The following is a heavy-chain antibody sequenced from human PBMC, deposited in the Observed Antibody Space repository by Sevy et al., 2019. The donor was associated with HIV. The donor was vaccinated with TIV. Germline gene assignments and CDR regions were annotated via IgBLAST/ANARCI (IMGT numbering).Heavy chain of an antibody. Sequence: GGSLRLSCIASGFTFNTYTMNWVRQAPGKGLEWVSSISGSANYIYYADSVKGRFTISRDNAKNSLFLQMNSLRVEDTAVYYCARPYGSGSWEAFDIWGQWTLVTVSS. CDR2: ISGSANYI. V-gene: IGHV3-21*06. D-gene: IGHD3-10*01. CDR3: ARPYGSGSWEAFDI. CDR1: GFTFNTYT. J-gene: IGHJ3*02.